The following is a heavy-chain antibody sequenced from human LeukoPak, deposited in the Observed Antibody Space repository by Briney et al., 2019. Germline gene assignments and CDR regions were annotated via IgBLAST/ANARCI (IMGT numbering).Heavy chain of an antibody. V-gene: IGHV1-8*01. J-gene: IGHJ6*02. Sequence: ASVNVSCKASGYTFTTYDINWVRQATGQGLEWMGWMNPNSGKTGYAQKFQGRVTMTRNTSISTAYMELSSLRSEDTAVYYCARADILTGYYIENYYYYGMDVWGQGTTVTVSS. D-gene: IGHD3-9*01. CDR1: GYTFTTYD. CDR3: ARADILTGYYIENYYYYGMDV. CDR2: MNPNSGKT.